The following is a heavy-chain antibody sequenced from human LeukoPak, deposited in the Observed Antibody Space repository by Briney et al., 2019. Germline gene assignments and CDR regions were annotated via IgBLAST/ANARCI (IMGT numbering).Heavy chain of an antibody. CDR2: ISAYNGNT. J-gene: IGHJ4*02. Sequence: GASVKVSCKASGYTFTSYGISWLRQAPGQGLEWMGWISAYNGNTNYAQKLQGRVTMTTDTSTSTAYMELRSLRSDDTAVYYCARDFLTPYNWNDEAYFDYWGQGTLVTVSS. CDR3: ARDFLTPYNWNDEAYFDY. V-gene: IGHV1-18*01. D-gene: IGHD1-20*01. CDR1: GYTFTSYG.